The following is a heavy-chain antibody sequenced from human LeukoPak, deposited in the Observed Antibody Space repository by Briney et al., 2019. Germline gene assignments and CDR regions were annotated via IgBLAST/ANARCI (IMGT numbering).Heavy chain of an antibody. CDR1: GFTFSSYA. D-gene: IGHD3-10*02. J-gene: IGHJ6*02. Sequence: GGSLRLSCAASGFTFSSYAVHWVRQAPGKGLEWVAVMSFDGTHIYYADSVKGRFTISRDNSKNTLYLQMNSLRAEDTAVYYCARCSGYGMDVWGQGTTVTVSS. CDR3: ARCSGYGMDV. CDR2: MSFDGTHI. V-gene: IGHV3-30-3*01.